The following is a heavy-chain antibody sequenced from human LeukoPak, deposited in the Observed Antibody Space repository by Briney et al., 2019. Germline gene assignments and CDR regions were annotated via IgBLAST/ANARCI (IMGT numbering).Heavy chain of an antibody. Sequence: ASVKVSCKASGYTFTGYYMHWVRQAPGQGLEWMGGINPNSGGTNYAQKFQGRVTMTRDTSISTAYMELSRLRSDDTAVYYCARVLISEDSSGYFDYWGQGTLVTVSS. V-gene: IGHV1-2*02. CDR2: INPNSGGT. CDR1: GYTFTGYY. J-gene: IGHJ4*02. D-gene: IGHD3-22*01. CDR3: ARVLISEDSSGYFDY.